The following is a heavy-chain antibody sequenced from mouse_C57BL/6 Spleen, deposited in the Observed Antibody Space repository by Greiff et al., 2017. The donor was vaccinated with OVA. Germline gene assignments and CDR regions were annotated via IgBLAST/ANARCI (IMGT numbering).Heavy chain of an antibody. Sequence: EVQVVESGGDLVKPGGSLKLSCAASGFTFSSYGMSWVRQTPDKRLEWVATISSGGSYTYYPDSVKGRFTISRDNAKNTLYLQMSSLKSEDTAMYCCARQGVRKTWFAYWGQGTLVTVSA. CDR2: ISSGGSYT. CDR1: GFTFSSYG. V-gene: IGHV5-6*01. J-gene: IGHJ3*01. CDR3: ARQGVRKTWFAY. D-gene: IGHD2-1*01.